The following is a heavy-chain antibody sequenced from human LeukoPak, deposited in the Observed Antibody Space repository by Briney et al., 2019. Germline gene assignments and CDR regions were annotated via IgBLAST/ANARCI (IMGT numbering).Heavy chain of an antibody. CDR3: ARDDRGFDL. D-gene: IGHD3-22*01. CDR1: GGSMISYY. J-gene: IGHJ5*02. Sequence: SETLSLTCTVSGGSMISYYISWVRQSAGKGLEWIGGIDSSGDTNYNPSLGGRVTMSVDTSKNQFSLKLTSVTATDMGTYYCARDDRGFDLWGQGAQVTVSS. V-gene: IGHV4-4*07. CDR2: IDSSGDT.